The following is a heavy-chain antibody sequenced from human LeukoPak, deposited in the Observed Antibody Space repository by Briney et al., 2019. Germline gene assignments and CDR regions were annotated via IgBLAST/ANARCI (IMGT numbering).Heavy chain of an antibody. CDR1: GYTFTGYY. J-gene: IGHJ5*02. Sequence: GASVKVSCKASGYTFTGYYMHWVRQAPGQGLEWMGRINPNSGGTNYAQKFRGRVTMTRDTSISTAYMELSRLRSDDTAVYYCARDSRSYSNWFDPWGQGALVTVSS. V-gene: IGHV1-2*06. CDR3: ARDSRSYSNWFDP. CDR2: INPNSGGT. D-gene: IGHD1-26*01.